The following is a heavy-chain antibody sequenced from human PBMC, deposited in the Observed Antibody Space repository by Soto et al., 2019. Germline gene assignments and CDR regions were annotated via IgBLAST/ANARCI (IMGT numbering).Heavy chain of an antibody. CDR3: ARSDDSGYDQLPVY. CDR2: IYYSGST. J-gene: IGHJ4*02. Sequence: PSETLSLTCTVSGGSISSYYWSWIRQPPGKGLEWIGYIYYSGSTNYNPSLKSRVTISVDTSKNQFSLKLSSVTAADTAVYYCARSDDSGYDQLPVYWGQGTLVTVSS. D-gene: IGHD5-12*01. V-gene: IGHV4-59*01. CDR1: GGSISSYY.